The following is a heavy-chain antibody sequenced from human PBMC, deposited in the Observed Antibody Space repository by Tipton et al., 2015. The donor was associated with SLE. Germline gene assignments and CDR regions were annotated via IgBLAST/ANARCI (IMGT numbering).Heavy chain of an antibody. CDR2: IYHSGSI. J-gene: IGHJ3*02. Sequence: LRLSCAVSGYSISTGYYWGWIRQPPGKGLEWIGSIYHSGSIFYNPSLKSRVTISVDTSNNQFSLKLNSVTAADTAVYYCARDSDYAHAFDIWGQGTMVTVSS. D-gene: IGHD4-17*01. V-gene: IGHV4-38-2*02. CDR1: GYSISTGYY. CDR3: ARDSDYAHAFDI.